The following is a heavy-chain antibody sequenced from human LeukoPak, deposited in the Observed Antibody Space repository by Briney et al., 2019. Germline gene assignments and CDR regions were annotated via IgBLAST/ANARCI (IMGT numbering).Heavy chain of an antibody. J-gene: IGHJ4*02. CDR3: AREQQLGSTGSDY. CDR1: DGSISSHY. V-gene: IGHV4-59*11. D-gene: IGHD6-13*01. Sequence: SETLSLTCTISDGSISSHYWSWIRQPPGKGLEWIGYIYYSGSTNYNPSLKSRVTISVDTSKNQFSLKLSSVTAADTAVYYCAREQQLGSTGSDYWGQGTLVTVSS. CDR2: IYYSGST.